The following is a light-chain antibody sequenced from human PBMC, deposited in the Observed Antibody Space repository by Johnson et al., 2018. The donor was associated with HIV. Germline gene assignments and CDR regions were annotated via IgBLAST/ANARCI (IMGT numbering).Light chain of an antibody. Sequence: VLTQPPSVSAAPGQKVTISCSGSSSNIGNNYVSWYQQLPGTAPKLLIYENNKRPSGIPDRFSGSKSGASATLGITGLQTGDEADYYCGTWDSSLSAGVFGTGTTVTVL. V-gene: IGLV1-51*02. CDR3: GTWDSSLSAGV. CDR2: ENN. J-gene: IGLJ1*01. CDR1: SSNIGNNY.